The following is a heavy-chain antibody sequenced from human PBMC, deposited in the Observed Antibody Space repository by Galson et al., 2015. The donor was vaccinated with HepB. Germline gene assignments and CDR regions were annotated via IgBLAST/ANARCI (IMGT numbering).Heavy chain of an antibody. V-gene: IGHV3-30*18. CDR2: ISYDGSNK. CDR3: AKGPGQGPLEWLLKRAGMDV. CDR1: GFTFSSYG. Sequence: SLRLSCAASGFTFSSYGMHWVRQAPGKGLEWVAVISYDGSNKYYADSVKGRFTISRDNSKNTLYLQMNSLRAEDTAVYYCAKGPGQGPLEWLLKRAGMDVWGQGTTVTVSS. D-gene: IGHD3-3*01. J-gene: IGHJ6*02.